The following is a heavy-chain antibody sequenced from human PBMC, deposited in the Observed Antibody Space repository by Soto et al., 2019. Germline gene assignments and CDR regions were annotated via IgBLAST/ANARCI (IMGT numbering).Heavy chain of an antibody. CDR2: IIPIFGTA. CDR3: ARVTGIAVAGLDRYNWFDP. D-gene: IGHD6-19*01. CDR1: GGTFSSYA. V-gene: IGHV1-69*01. J-gene: IGHJ5*02. Sequence: QVQLVQSGAEVKKPGSSVKVSCKASGGTFSSYAISWVRQAHGQGLEWMGGIIPIFGTANYAQKFQGRVTITADESTSTAYMELSSLRSEDTAVYYCARVTGIAVAGLDRYNWFDPWGQGTLVTVSS.